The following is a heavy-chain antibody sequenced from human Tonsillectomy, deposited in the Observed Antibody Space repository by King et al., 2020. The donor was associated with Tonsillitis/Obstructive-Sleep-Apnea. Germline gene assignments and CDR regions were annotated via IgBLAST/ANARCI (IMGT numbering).Heavy chain of an antibody. D-gene: IGHD6-19*01. Sequence: QLVQSGSELKKPGASVKVSCKASGYTFTIYALNWGRQAPGKGLEWMGWSNTNTWNPTYAKGFTGRFVFSLDTSVSTAYLQINGLKAEDTALYYCARDPRVAVAGSFDYWGQGTLVTVSS. CDR3: ARDPRVAVAGSFDY. CDR1: GYTFTIYA. J-gene: IGHJ4*02. V-gene: IGHV7-4-1*02. CDR2: SNTNTWNP.